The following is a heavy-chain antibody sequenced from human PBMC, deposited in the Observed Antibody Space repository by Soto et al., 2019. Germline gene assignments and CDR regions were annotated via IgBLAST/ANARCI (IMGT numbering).Heavy chain of an antibody. Sequence: QVQLVQSGAEVKKPGASVKVSCKASGYTFTSYGIIWVRQAPGQGLEWMGWISAYNGNTNYAQKLQGRVTMTTDTATSTAYMELRSLRCDDTAVYYCARGESSFYGDYGGNFDYWGQGTLVTVSS. V-gene: IGHV1-18*01. CDR2: ISAYNGNT. CDR1: GYTFTSYG. D-gene: IGHD4-17*01. CDR3: ARGESSFYGDYGGNFDY. J-gene: IGHJ4*02.